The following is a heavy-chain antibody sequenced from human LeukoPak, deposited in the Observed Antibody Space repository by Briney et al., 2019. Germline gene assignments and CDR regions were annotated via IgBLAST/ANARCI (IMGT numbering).Heavy chain of an antibody. D-gene: IGHD2-2*01. CDR3: ARGWDIVVVPAAPQLFDY. CDR1: GYTFTSYY. J-gene: IGHJ4*02. CDR2: INPSGGST. V-gene: IGHV1-46*01. Sequence: ASVKVSCKASGYTFTSYYMHWVRQAPGQGLEWMGIINPSGGSTSYAQKFQGRVTMTRVTSTSTVYMGLSSLRSEDTAVYYCARGWDIVVVPAAPQLFDYWGQGTLVTVSS.